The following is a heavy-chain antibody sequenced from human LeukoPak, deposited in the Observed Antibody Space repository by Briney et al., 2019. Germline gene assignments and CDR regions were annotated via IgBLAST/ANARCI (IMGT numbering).Heavy chain of an antibody. Sequence: SETLSLTCTVSGYSISSGYYWGWIRQPPGKGLEWIGSIYHSGSTYYNPSLKSRVTISVDTSKNQFSLKLSSVTAADTAVYYCARAKDYDILTGITNYYYYYMDVWGKGTTVTISS. J-gene: IGHJ6*03. D-gene: IGHD3-9*01. CDR3: ARAKDYDILTGITNYYYYYMDV. CDR1: GYSISSGYY. V-gene: IGHV4-38-2*02. CDR2: IYHSGST.